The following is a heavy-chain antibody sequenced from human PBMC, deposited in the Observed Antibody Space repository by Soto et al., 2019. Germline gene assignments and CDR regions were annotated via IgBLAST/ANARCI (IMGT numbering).Heavy chain of an antibody. Sequence: ASGKVSCKASGYTFTSYGISWVRQAPGQGLEWMGWISAYNGNTNYAQKPQGRVTMTTDTSTSTAYMELRSLRSDDTAVYYCARYDYNGYYFDYWGQGTLVTVSS. D-gene: IGHD4-4*01. CDR2: ISAYNGNT. J-gene: IGHJ4*02. CDR1: GYTFTSYG. CDR3: ARYDYNGYYFDY. V-gene: IGHV1-18*01.